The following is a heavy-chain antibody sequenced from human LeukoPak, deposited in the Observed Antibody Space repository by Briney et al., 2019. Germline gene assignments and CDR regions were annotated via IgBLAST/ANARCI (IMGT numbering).Heavy chain of an antibody. CDR1: GGTFSSYA. CDR3: ASVLSESY. V-gene: IGHV1-8*02. J-gene: IGHJ4*02. Sequence: ASVKVSCKASGGTFSSYAISWVRQATGQGLEWMGWMNPNSGNTGYAQKFQGRVTMTRTASISTAYMELSSLRSEDTAVYYCASVLSESYWGQGTLVTVSS. CDR2: MNPNSGNT.